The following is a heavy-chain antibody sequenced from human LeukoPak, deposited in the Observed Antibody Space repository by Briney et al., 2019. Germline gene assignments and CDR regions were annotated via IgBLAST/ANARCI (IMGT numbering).Heavy chain of an antibody. Sequence: PGGSLRLSCAASGFTVSSNYMSWVRQAPGKGLVWVSVIYSGGSTYYADSVKGRFTISRDNSKNTLYLQMNSLRAEDTAVYYCARGVGATTYYYYGMDVWGQGTTVTVSS. V-gene: IGHV3-66*01. J-gene: IGHJ6*02. D-gene: IGHD1-26*01. CDR2: IYSGGST. CDR1: GFTVSSNY. CDR3: ARGVGATTYYYYGMDV.